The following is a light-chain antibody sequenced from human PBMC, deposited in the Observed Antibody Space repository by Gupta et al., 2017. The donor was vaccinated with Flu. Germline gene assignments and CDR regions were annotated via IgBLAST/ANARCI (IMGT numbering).Light chain of an antibody. CDR3: ASDAGGSTLV. Sequence: QSALTQPASVSGSPGQSITISCTGIRSDVGSYNLVSWYQHNPGKAPKLMIYEGSKRPSGVSNRFSASKSGNTASLTISGLQAEDEADYYCASDAGGSTLVFGGGTKLTVL. J-gene: IGLJ2*01. V-gene: IGLV2-23*01. CDR1: RSDVGSYNL. CDR2: EGS.